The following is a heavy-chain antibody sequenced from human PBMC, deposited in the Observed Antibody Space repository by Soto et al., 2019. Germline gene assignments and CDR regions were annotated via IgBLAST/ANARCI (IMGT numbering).Heavy chain of an antibody. CDR3: ARSLEGHFDY. J-gene: IGHJ4*02. Sequence: EVQLEESGGGLVQPGGSLRLTCVASGFPFSIYSMNWVRQAPGKGLEWSSYITSDTNTIKYADSVKGRFTISRDNAKNLVYLQMNSLRDEDTAVYFCARSLEGHFDYWGQGTVVTVSS. CDR2: ITSDTNTI. V-gene: IGHV3-48*02. D-gene: IGHD1-1*01. CDR1: GFPFSIYS.